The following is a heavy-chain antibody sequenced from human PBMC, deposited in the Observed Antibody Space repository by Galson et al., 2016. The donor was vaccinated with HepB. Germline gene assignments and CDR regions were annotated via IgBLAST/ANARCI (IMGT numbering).Heavy chain of an antibody. V-gene: IGHV3-23*01. CDR1: GFTFRNYA. CDR3: TTWLSHHFDY. CDR2: IDGPTPNT. D-gene: IGHD6-19*01. J-gene: IGHJ4*02. Sequence: SLRLSCAASGFTFRNYALSWVRRAPGKGLEWVSHIDGPTPNTHYADSVRGWFSIYRDNSRDTLYLQMDSLTAEDSAIYYCTTWLSHHFDYWGQGTRVTASS.